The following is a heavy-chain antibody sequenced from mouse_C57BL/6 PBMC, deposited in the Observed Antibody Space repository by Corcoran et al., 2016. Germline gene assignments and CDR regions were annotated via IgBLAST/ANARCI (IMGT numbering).Heavy chain of an antibody. Sequence: EVQLQQSGPVLVKPGASVKMSCKASGYTFTDYYMNWVQQSHGKSLEWIGVINPYNGGTSYNQKFKGKATLTVDKSASTAYMELNSLTSEDSAVYYCARGDYGSSRWYFDVWGTGTTVTVSS. CDR2: INPYNGGT. J-gene: IGHJ1*03. CDR1: GYTFTDYY. CDR3: ARGDYGSSRWYFDV. D-gene: IGHD1-1*01. V-gene: IGHV1-19*01.